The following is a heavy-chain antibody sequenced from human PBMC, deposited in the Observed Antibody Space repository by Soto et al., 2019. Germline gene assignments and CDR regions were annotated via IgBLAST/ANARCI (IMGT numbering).Heavy chain of an antibody. Sequence: QMQLLQSGAEVKERGSSVKISCKTSGGTFNTYALTWVRQAPGQGLEWIGGIIPIFGIKNVAQRFQGRVTINADESLTTAYMDMPRLRSDDTAVYYWAKEGGEHWGKGTLVTVSS. CDR1: GGTFNTYA. J-gene: IGHJ1*01. V-gene: IGHV1-69*01. CDR2: IIPIFGIK. D-gene: IGHD1-26*01. CDR3: AKEGGEH.